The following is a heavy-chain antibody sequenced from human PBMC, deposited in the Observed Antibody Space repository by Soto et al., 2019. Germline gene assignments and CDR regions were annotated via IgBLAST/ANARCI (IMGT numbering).Heavy chain of an antibody. Sequence: QVQLQESGPGLVRPSQTLSLTCNVSGGSISSGRYYWSWIRHHPGKGLEWIGYIHNTGTTYYNPFLKSKIPTSVDTSKNEFSLKLNSVTAADAAGFYCATGRYHYYLLSGIASWGQGTLVPVSS. CDR1: GGSISSGRYY. CDR3: ATGRYHYYLLSGIAS. V-gene: IGHV4-31*01. J-gene: IGHJ4*02. D-gene: IGHD3-22*01. CDR2: IHNTGTT.